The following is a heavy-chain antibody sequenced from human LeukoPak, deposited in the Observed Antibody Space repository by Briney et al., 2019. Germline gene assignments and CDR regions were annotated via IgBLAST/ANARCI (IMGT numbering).Heavy chain of an antibody. CDR2: IYYSGNT. V-gene: IGHV4-59*01. J-gene: IGHJ4*02. CDR3: ARGYSGSYGRFDY. CDR1: GGSISSFY. Sequence: PSETLSLTCTVSGGSISSFYWSWIRQPPGKGLEWIGYIYYSGNTNYNPSLKNRVTTSVDTSKNQFSLNLSSVTAADTAVYYCARGYSGSYGRFDYWGKGTLVTVSS. D-gene: IGHD1-26*01.